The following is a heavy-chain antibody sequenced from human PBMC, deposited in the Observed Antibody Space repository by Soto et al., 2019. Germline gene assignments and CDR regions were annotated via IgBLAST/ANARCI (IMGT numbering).Heavy chain of an antibody. CDR1: GFTFSSYA. CDR3: SNGKEVGATNWYFDL. CDR2: ISGSGGRT. V-gene: IGHV3-23*01. D-gene: IGHD1-26*01. Sequence: EVQLLESGGGLVQPGGSLRLSCAASGFTFSSYAMSWVRQAPGKGLEWVSAISGSGGRTYYADSVKGRFTISRDNAKYTLYLQMNSLRAEDTAVYYCSNGKEVGATNWYFDLWGRGTLVTVSS. J-gene: IGHJ2*01.